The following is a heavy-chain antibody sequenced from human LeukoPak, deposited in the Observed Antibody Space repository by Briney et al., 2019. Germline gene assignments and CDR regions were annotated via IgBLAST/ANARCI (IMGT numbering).Heavy chain of an antibody. D-gene: IGHD2-21*02. CDR1: GFTFSSYA. Sequence: GGSLRLSCAASGFTFSSYAMSWVRQAPGKGLEWVSANVGSGGSTYYADSVKGRFTISRDNSKNTLYLQMNSLRAEDTAVYYCARDGQKAIVVVTAIRKIDYWGQGTLVTVSS. CDR2: NVGSGGST. J-gene: IGHJ4*02. CDR3: ARDGQKAIVVVTAIRKIDY. V-gene: IGHV3-23*01.